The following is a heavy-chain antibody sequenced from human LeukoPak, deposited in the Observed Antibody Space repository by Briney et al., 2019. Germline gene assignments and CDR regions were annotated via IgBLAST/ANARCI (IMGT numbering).Heavy chain of an antibody. D-gene: IGHD3-3*01. CDR2: INHNGST. CDR1: SGSFSGYY. CDR3: ARGPLFWSGYGRGGYFHY. J-gene: IGHJ4*02. V-gene: IGHV4-34*01. Sequence: EXXSLTCAVYSGSFSGYYWSWIRQPPGKGLEWIGEINHNGSTNYNPSLKSRVTISVDTSKYQFSLKLSSVTAADTAVYYCARGPLFWSGYGRGGYFHYWGQGTLVTVSS.